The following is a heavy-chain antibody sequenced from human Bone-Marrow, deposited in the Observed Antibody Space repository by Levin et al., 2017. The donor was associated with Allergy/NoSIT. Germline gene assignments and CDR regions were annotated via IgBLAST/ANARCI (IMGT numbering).Heavy chain of an antibody. CDR3: ARDGGYSYHYYFDH. Sequence: SETLSLTCVVSGDIVSSRSAGWNWIRQSPSRGLEWLGRISSRPMWYHDYAASVKSRISINPDTSSNQFSLHLNSVTPEDTAVYYCARDGGYSYHYYFDHGGQGLLVSVSS. CDR1: GDIVSSRSAG. J-gene: IGHJ4*02. D-gene: IGHD5-18*01. V-gene: IGHV6-1*01. CDR2: ISSRPMWYH.